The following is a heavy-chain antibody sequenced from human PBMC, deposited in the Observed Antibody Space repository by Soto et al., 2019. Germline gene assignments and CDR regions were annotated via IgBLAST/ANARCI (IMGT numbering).Heavy chain of an antibody. Sequence: LRLSCAASGLTFTNSDMSWVRQAPGKGLEWVSAISSTGRNTYYADSVKGRFTISRDNSKNTLYLQMNSLRAEDTAVYYCAKVNRSYFDYWGQGTLVTVSS. CDR2: ISSTGRNT. V-gene: IGHV3-23*01. CDR1: GLTFTNSD. CDR3: AKVNRSYFDY. J-gene: IGHJ4*02.